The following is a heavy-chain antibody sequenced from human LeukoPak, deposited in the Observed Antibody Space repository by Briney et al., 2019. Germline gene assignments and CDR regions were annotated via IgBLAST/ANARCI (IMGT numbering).Heavy chain of an antibody. V-gene: IGHV3-9*01. CDR2: ISSNSDDI. D-gene: IGHD2-15*01. CDR1: GFNFDEYA. J-gene: IGHJ4*02. Sequence: PGRSLRLSCVGSGFNFDEYAMHWVRQPPGKGQEWVSGISSNSDDIGYADSVKGRFTISRDSAKKSLYLQMNSLRAEDTALYYCAKDRYCTSSSCPIDYWGRGTLVTVSS. CDR3: AKDRYCTSSSCPIDY.